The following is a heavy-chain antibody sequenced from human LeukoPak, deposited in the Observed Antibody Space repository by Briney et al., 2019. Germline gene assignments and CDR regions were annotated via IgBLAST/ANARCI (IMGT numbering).Heavy chain of an antibody. CDR2: IYYSGST. CDR1: GGSISSYY. D-gene: IGHD1-1*01. Sequence: PSETLSLTCTVSGGSISSYYWSWIRQPPGKGLEWIGYIYYSGSTNYNPSLKSRVTISVDTSKNQFSLKLSSVTAADTAVYYCARHLTGTTWDFDYWGQGTLVTVSS. J-gene: IGHJ4*02. V-gene: IGHV4-59*08. CDR3: ARHLTGTTWDFDY.